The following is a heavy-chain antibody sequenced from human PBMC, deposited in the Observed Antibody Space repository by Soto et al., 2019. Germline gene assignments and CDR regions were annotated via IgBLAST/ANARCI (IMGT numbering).Heavy chain of an antibody. D-gene: IGHD2-2*01. Sequence: QVQLQESGPGLVKPSQTLSLTCTVSGGSISSGGYYWSWIRQHPGKGLEWIGYIYYSGSTYYNPYLKSRVTKAVDTSNNQFSLKLSSVTAADTAVYYCARGGRTYCSSTSCYFHNWFDPWGQGTLVTVSS. CDR1: GGSISSGGYY. J-gene: IGHJ5*02. CDR3: ARGGRTYCSSTSCYFHNWFDP. CDR2: IYYSGST. V-gene: IGHV4-31*03.